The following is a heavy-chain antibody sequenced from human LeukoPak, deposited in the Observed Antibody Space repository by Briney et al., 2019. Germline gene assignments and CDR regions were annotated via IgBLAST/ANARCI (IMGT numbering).Heavy chain of an antibody. V-gene: IGHV1-24*01. CDR2: FDPEDGET. J-gene: IGHJ3*02. CDR3: ATDHCDILTGYPPGAFDI. D-gene: IGHD3-9*01. CDR1: GYTLTELS. Sequence: ASVKVSCKVSGYTLTELSMHWVRQAPGKGLEWMGGFDPEDGETIYAQKFQGRVTMTEDTSTDTAYMELSSLRSEDTAVYYCATDHCDILTGYPPGAFDIWGQGTMVTVSS.